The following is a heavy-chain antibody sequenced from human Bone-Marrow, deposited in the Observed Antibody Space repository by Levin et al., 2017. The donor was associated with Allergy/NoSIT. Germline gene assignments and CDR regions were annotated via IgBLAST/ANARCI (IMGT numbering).Heavy chain of an antibody. V-gene: IGHV1-46*01. J-gene: IGHJ6*02. CDR3: ARTTVDREYYYDYGLDV. CDR1: GYTFTTYY. CDR2: INPNGGST. D-gene: IGHD2/OR15-2a*01. Sequence: ASVKVSCKASGYTFTTYYIAWVRQAPGQGLEWMGIINPNGGSTTYTQKFQGRVTMTRDTSTSTVYMEVTSLRSEDTAVYYCARTTVDREYYYDYGLDVWGQGTTVTVSS.